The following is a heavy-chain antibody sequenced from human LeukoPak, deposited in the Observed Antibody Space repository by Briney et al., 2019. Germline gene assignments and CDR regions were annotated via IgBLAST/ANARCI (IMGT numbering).Heavy chain of an antibody. Sequence: RASVKVSCKASGYTFTSYDINWVRQATGQGLEWMGWMNPNSGNTGYAQKFQGRVTMTTDTSTSTAYMELRSLRSDDTAVYYCARAPTTVVTPNYYYYYMDVWGKGTTVTVSS. J-gene: IGHJ6*03. CDR2: MNPNSGNT. CDR3: ARAPTTVVTPNYYYYYMDV. D-gene: IGHD4-23*01. V-gene: IGHV1-8*01. CDR1: GYTFTSYD.